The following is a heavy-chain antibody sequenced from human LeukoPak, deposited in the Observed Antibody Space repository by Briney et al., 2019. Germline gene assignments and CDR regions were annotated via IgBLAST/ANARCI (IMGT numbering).Heavy chain of an antibody. CDR2: IRYDGSNK. V-gene: IGHV3-30*02. Sequence: GGSLRLSCAASGFTFSSYGMHWVRQAPGKGLEWVAFIRYDGSNKYYADSVKGRFTISRDNSKNTLYLQMNSLRAEDTAVYYCAKTLAGYLEYYFDYWGQGTLVTVSS. CDR3: AKTLAGYLEYYFDY. CDR1: GFTFSSYG. J-gene: IGHJ4*02. D-gene: IGHD7-27*01.